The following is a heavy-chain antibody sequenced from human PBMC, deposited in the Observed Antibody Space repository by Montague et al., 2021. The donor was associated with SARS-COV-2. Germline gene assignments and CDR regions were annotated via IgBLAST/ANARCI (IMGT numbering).Heavy chain of an antibody. J-gene: IGHJ6*02. CDR3: ARTVVVPAAMSRYYGMDV. V-gene: IGHV4-61*02. Sequence: TLSLTCSVSGGPISSGSYYWSWIRQPAGKGLEWIGRIYISGSTNYNPSLKSRVTMSVDTSKNQFSLKLSSVTAADTAVYYCARTVVVPAAMSRYYGMDVWGQGTSVTVSS. CDR1: GGPISSGSYY. CDR2: IYISGST. D-gene: IGHD2-2*01.